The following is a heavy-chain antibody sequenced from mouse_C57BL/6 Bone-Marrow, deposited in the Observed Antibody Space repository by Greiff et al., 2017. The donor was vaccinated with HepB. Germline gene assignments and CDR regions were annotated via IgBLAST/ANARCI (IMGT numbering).Heavy chain of an antibody. CDR1: GYTFTDYY. V-gene: IGHV1-26*01. CDR3: ARRDYDLYYFDY. J-gene: IGHJ2*01. CDR2: INPNNGGT. Sequence: VQLQQSGPELVKPGASVKISCKASGYTFTDYYMNWVKQSHGKSLEWIGDINPNNGGTSYNQKFKGKATLTVDKSSSTAYMELRSLTSEDSAVYYCARRDYDLYYFDYWGQGTTLTVSS. D-gene: IGHD2-4*01.